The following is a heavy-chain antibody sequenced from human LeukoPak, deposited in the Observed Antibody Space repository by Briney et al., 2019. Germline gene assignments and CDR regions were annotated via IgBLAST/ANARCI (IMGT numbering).Heavy chain of an antibody. CDR2: ISGSGGST. J-gene: IGHJ3*02. V-gene: IGHV3-23*01. D-gene: IGHD3-16*02. CDR3: AKSYVWGSYRDAFDI. CDR1: GFTFSSYA. Sequence: GGSLRLSCAASGFTFSSYAMSWVRQAPGKGLEWVSAISGSGGSTYYADSVKGRFTISRDNSKNTLYLRMNSLRAEDTAVYYCAKSYVWGSYRDAFDIWGQGTMVTVSS.